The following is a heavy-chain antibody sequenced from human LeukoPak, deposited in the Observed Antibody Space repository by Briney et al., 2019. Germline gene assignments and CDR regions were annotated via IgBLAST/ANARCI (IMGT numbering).Heavy chain of an antibody. J-gene: IGHJ4*02. CDR2: ISSSSSTI. D-gene: IGHD2-2*01. CDR3: ARATHIVVVPAPNFDY. CDR1: GFTFSSYS. V-gene: IGHV3-48*01. Sequence: GFLRLSCAASGFTFSSYSMNWVRQAPGKGLEWVSYISSSSSTIYYADSVKGRFTISRDNAKNSLYLQMNSLRAEDTAVYYCARATHIVVVPAPNFDYWGQGTLVTVSS.